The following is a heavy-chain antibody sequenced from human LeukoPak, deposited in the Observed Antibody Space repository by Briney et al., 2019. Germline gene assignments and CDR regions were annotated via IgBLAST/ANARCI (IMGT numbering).Heavy chain of an antibody. J-gene: IGHJ4*02. Sequence: SETLSLTCAVYGGSFSGYYWSWLRQPPGKGLEWIGEINHSGSTNYNPSLKSRVTISVDTSKNQFSLKLSSVTAADTAVYYCASEIYSGSTGDYWGQGTLVTVSS. CDR3: ASEIYSGSTGDY. V-gene: IGHV4-34*01. CDR2: INHSGST. CDR1: GGSFSGYY. D-gene: IGHD1-26*01.